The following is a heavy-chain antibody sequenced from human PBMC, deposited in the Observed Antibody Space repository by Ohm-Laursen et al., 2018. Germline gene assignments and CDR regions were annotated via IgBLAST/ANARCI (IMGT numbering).Heavy chain of an antibody. D-gene: IGHD6-13*01. Sequence: SLRLSCTASGSTFSDTWMSWVRQAPGKGLEWVGRIKSKTDGGTTDYAAPVKGRFTISRDDSKSTLYLQMNSLKTEGTAVYYCTTEQPQAQKYYYYYGMDVWGQGTTVTVSS. V-gene: IGHV3-15*01. CDR2: IKSKTDGGTT. CDR1: GSTFSDTW. CDR3: TTEQPQAQKYYYYYGMDV. J-gene: IGHJ6*02.